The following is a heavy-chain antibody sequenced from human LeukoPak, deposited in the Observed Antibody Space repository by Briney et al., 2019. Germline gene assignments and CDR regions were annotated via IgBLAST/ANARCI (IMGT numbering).Heavy chain of an antibody. CDR2: ISAYNGNT. CDR1: GYTFTNYG. V-gene: IGHV1-18*01. J-gene: IGHJ3*02. Sequence: GASVKVSRKASGYTFTNYGISWVRQAPGQGLQWMGWISAYNGNTHHAQKLQGRVTMTTDTSTSTAYMELRSLRSDDTAVYYCAREGPRVLAFDIWGQGTLVTVSS. CDR3: AREGPRVLAFDI.